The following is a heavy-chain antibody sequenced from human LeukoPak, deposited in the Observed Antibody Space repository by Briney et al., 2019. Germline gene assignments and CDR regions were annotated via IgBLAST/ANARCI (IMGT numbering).Heavy chain of an antibody. CDR2: ISGSGDDT. CDR3: GRAYDFSRH. J-gene: IGHJ4*02. CDR1: GFTFTDSY. Sequence: GGSLRLSCAASGFTFTDSYMTWVRQAPGKGLEWLSYISGSGDDTNYADSVRGRFTISRDNAKNSLYLQMNSLRAEDTALYYCGRAYDFSRHWGQGTLVTVSS. D-gene: IGHD3-3*01. V-gene: IGHV3-11*06.